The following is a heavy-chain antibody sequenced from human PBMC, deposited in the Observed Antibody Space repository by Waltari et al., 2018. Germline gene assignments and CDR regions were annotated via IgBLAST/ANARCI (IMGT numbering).Heavy chain of an antibody. D-gene: IGHD3-10*01. CDR2: INHSGST. J-gene: IGHJ5*02. CDR1: GGSFSGYY. CDR3: ARVLLYYYGSGSWFDP. Sequence: QVQLQQWGAGLLKPSETLSLTCAVYGGSFSGYYWSWIRQPPGKGLEWIGEINHSGSTNSNPALKSRVTIAVDTAKNQFSLKLSSVTTADTAVYYCARVLLYYYGSGSWFDPWGQGTLVTVSS. V-gene: IGHV4-34*01.